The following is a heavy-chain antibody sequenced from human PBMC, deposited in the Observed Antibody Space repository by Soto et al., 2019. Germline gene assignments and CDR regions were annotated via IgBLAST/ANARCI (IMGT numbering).Heavy chain of an antibody. Sequence: GGSLRLSCAASGFTVSSNYMSWVRQAPGKGLEWVSVIYSGGSTYYADSVKGRFTISRHNSKNTLYLQMNSLRAEDTAVYYCARLLVVRGYYYMDVWGKGTTVTVSS. CDR3: ARLLVVRGYYYMDV. J-gene: IGHJ6*03. CDR2: IYSGGST. CDR1: GFTVSSNY. D-gene: IGHD3-10*01. V-gene: IGHV3-53*04.